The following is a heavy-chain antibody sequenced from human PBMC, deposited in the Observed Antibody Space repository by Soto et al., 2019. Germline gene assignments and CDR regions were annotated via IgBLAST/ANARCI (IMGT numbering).Heavy chain of an antibody. D-gene: IGHD4-17*01. CDR1: GFTFNSYA. J-gene: IGHJ5*02. Sequence: GGSLRLSCATSGFTFNSYAMACFRQAPGKGLEWFSAISGSGASTYYADSMKGRFTISRDNSKSTLYLQMNSLRAEDTAVYYCAKEEGPYGGNLNWFDPWGQGTLVTVSS. V-gene: IGHV3-23*01. CDR3: AKEEGPYGGNLNWFDP. CDR2: ISGSGAST.